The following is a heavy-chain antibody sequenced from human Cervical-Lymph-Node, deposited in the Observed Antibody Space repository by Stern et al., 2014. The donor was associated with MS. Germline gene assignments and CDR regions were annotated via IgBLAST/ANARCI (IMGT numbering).Heavy chain of an antibody. Sequence: QVQLVQSGAEVKDPGASVKVSCKASGYSFISHAMHWVRQAPGQTFEWMGWLHGDNGNTKYSQKLQGRVTITRDKTTSTAYMELSSLTSEDTAVYYCARAGYCSPSTCSDAFDIWGQGTMVTVSS. J-gene: IGHJ3*02. V-gene: IGHV1-3*01. D-gene: IGHD2-15*01. CDR2: LHGDNGNT. CDR3: ARAGYCSPSTCSDAFDI. CDR1: GYSFISHA.